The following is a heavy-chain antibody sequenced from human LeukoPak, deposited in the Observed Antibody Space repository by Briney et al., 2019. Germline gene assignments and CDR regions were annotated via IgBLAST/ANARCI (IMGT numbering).Heavy chain of an antibody. J-gene: IGHJ6*04. Sequence: GGSLRLSCAASGFTFSSYAMSWVRQAPGKGLEWVSAISDSGGSTYYADSVKGRFTISRDNSKNTLYMQMNSLRAEDTAVYYCAKAYDILYGMDVWGKGTTVTVSS. CDR2: ISDSGGST. V-gene: IGHV3-23*01. CDR1: GFTFSSYA. D-gene: IGHD3-9*01. CDR3: AKAYDILYGMDV.